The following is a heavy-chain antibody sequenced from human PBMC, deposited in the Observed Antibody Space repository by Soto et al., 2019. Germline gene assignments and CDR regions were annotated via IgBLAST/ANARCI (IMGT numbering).Heavy chain of an antibody. D-gene: IGHD6-13*01. CDR1: GFSLSTSGVG. CDR2: IYWDDDK. J-gene: IGHJ5*02. Sequence: QITLKESGPPLMKPTQTLTLTCTFSGFSLSTSGVGVGWIRQPPGKALEWLALIYWDDDKRYSPSLESRLTITKDTSKNQVVLTMTNMDPVDTATYYCAHRHSSSWYNNWFDPWGQGTLVTVSS. V-gene: IGHV2-5*02. CDR3: AHRHSSSWYNNWFDP.